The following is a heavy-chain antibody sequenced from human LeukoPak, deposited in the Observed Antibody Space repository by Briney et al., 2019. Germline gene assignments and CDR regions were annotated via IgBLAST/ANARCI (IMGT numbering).Heavy chain of an antibody. Sequence: GGSLRLSCAASGFTFSSYSMNWDRQAPGKGLEWVSSISSSSSYIYYADSVKGRFTISRDNAKNSLYLQMNSLRAEDTAVYYCARVSFGVVIPDPSDYWGQGTLVTVSS. CDR2: ISSSSSYI. CDR3: ARVSFGVVIPDPSDY. V-gene: IGHV3-21*01. CDR1: GFTFSSYS. J-gene: IGHJ4*02. D-gene: IGHD3-3*01.